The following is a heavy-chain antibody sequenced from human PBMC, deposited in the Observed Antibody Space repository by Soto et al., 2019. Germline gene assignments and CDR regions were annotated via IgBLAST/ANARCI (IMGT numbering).Heavy chain of an antibody. V-gene: IGHV1-18*01. CDR3: ARPLQQLTPNFDY. J-gene: IGHJ4*02. CDR1: GYTLTSYG. CDR2: ISANNGNT. Sequence: ASVKVSCKASGYTLTSYGISWVRQAPGQGLEWMGWISANNGNTNYAQKLQGRVTMTTDTSTNTAYMELRSLRSDDTAVYYCARPLQQLTPNFDYWGQGTLVTVSS. D-gene: IGHD6-13*01.